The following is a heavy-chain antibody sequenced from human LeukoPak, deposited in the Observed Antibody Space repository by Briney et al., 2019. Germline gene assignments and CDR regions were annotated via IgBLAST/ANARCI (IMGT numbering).Heavy chain of an antibody. D-gene: IGHD4-17*01. CDR3: ARTTYGARPFYLDY. CDR2: ISGSGGST. V-gene: IGHV3-23*01. J-gene: IGHJ4*02. CDR1: GFTFSSYA. Sequence: PGGSLRLSCAASGFTFSSYAMSWVRQAPGKGLEWVSAISGSGGSTYYADSVKGRFTISRHNSNNTLYLQMNSLRAEDTAIYYCARTTYGARPFYLDYWGQGALVTVSS.